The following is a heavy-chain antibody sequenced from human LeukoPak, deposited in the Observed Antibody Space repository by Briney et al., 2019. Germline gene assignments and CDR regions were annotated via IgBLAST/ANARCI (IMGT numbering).Heavy chain of an antibody. D-gene: IGHD6-13*01. Sequence: GRSLRLSCAASGFTSSSYGMHWVRQAPGKGLEWVAVISNDGNNKYYADSVKGRFTLSRDNSKNTLYLEMNSLRAEDTAVYYCAKRYSSSWNIDYWGQGTLVTVSS. CDR2: ISNDGNNK. V-gene: IGHV3-30*18. CDR1: GFTSSSYG. CDR3: AKRYSSSWNIDY. J-gene: IGHJ4*02.